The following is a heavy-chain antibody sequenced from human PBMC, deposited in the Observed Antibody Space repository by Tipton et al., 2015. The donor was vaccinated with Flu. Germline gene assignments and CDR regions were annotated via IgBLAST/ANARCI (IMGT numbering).Heavy chain of an antibody. D-gene: IGHD3-10*01. J-gene: IGHJ4*02. V-gene: IGHV4-38-2*01. Sequence: TLSLTCAVSGFSISSGHYWGWIRQPPGKGLEYIASIYHSGSTFYNPSLKSRVTMSVDTAKNQFSQRLSSVTAADTAVYYCARSTYYYGSGSSDYWGQGTLVTVSS. CDR2: IYHSGST. CDR1: GFSISSGHY. CDR3: ARSTYYYGSGSSDY.